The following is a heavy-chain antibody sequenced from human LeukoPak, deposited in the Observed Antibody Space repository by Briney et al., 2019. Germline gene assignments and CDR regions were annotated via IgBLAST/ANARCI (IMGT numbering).Heavy chain of an antibody. CDR1: GFSFTNSA. V-gene: IGHV1-58*01. CDR2: IVVGSGNT. Sequence: SVKVSCKASGFSFTNSAVQWVRQARGQRLEWIGWIVVGSGNTNYAQKFQERVTITRDRSTSTAYLELSSLRSEDTAVYYCAADSRQLQPHDAFDIWGQGAMVAVSS. D-gene: IGHD1-1*01. J-gene: IGHJ3*02. CDR3: AADSRQLQPHDAFDI.